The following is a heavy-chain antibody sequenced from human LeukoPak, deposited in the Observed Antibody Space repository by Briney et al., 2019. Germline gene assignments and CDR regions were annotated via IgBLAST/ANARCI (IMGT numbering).Heavy chain of an antibody. J-gene: IGHJ4*02. D-gene: IGHD5-12*01. Sequence: ASVKVSCKASGYTFTGYYMHWVRQAPGQGLEWMGWINPTSGVTNYAQKFQGRVTMTMDTSISTGYMGVSRLRSDDTAVYYCAREDIVAPDPIDYWGQGTLVTVSS. CDR1: GYTFTGYY. V-gene: IGHV1-2*02. CDR2: INPTSGVT. CDR3: AREDIVAPDPIDY.